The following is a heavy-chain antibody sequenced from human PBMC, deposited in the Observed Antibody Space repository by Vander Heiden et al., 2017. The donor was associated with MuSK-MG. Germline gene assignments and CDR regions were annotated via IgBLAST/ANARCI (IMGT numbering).Heavy chain of an antibody. CDR2: IRYDGSNK. V-gene: IGHV3-30*02. Sequence: QVQLVESGGGVVQPGGSLRLSCPASGFPFSSYGMHWVRQAPGKGLEWVAFIRYDGSNKYYADSVKGRFTISRDNSKNTLYLQMNSLRAEDTAVYYCAKGSTTHPNYYYYYYMDVWGKGTTVTVSS. D-gene: IGHD1-1*01. J-gene: IGHJ6*03. CDR3: AKGSTTHPNYYYYYYMDV. CDR1: GFPFSSYG.